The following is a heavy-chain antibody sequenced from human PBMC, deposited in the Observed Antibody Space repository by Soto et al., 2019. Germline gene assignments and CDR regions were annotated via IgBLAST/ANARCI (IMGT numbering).Heavy chain of an antibody. CDR3: AREDWWRFDP. CDR2: IKGDGGEK. V-gene: IGHV3-7*01. J-gene: IGHJ5*02. D-gene: IGHD2-8*02. CDR1: GFIFRTNW. Sequence: GGSLRLSCAASGFIFRTNWMSWVRQAPGKGLECVAKIKGDGGEKYYLDSVMGRFTISRDNDKNSLYLQMNSLRVDDTAVYYCAREDWWRFDPWGQGTRVTVSS.